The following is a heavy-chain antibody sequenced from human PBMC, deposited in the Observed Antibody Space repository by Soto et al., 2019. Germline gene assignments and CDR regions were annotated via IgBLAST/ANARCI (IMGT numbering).Heavy chain of an antibody. CDR3: ATQGFGTLHGLVDV. CDR2: ISYSGHT. CDR1: GGSITSITNHY. D-gene: IGHD1-7*01. V-gene: IGHV4-59*08. J-gene: IGHJ6*02. Sequence: QVRLQESGPGLVKPSETLSLTCTVSGGSITSITNHYCSWIRQPPGKGLEWIGYISYSGHTSYNPSLKSRVLLSVDTPKNQVCVNLASVTDADTAVYYCATQGFGTLHGLVDVWGQGTTVTVSS.